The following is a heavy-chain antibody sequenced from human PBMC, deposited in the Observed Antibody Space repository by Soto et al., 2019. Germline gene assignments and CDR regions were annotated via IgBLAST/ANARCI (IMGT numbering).Heavy chain of an antibody. J-gene: IGHJ4*01. D-gene: IGHD5-18*01. V-gene: IGHV1-2*02. CDR1: GYTFTANY. Sequence: ASVKVSCKASGYTFTANYMHWVRQAPGQGLEWMGWINPNSGDTNYAQEFQGRVTMTRDTSINTAYMELSRLRSDDTAVYYCARVGGYSYGLGGDYWGQGTLVTVSS. CDR2: INPNSGDT. CDR3: ARVGGYSYGLGGDY.